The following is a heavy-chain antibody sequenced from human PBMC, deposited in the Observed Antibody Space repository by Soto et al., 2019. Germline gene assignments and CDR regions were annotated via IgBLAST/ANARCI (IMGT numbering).Heavy chain of an antibody. CDR3: ARYDCSGGSCYSVYFDS. CDR2: IHYTGST. CDR1: GGSISSRVYY. D-gene: IGHD2-15*01. J-gene: IGHJ4*02. Sequence: TSETLSLTCTVSGGSISSRVYYWSWIRQHPGKGLEWIGYIHYTGSTYYNPSLKSRVTISVDTSKKQFSLKLSSVTAADTAVYYCARYDCSGGSCYSVYFDSWGQGTLVTVSS. V-gene: IGHV4-31*03.